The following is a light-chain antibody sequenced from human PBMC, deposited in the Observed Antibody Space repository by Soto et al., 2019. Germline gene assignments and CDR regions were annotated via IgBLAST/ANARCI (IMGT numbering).Light chain of an antibody. CDR1: SSDVGGYEY. Sequence: QSALTQPASVSVSPGQSITSSCTGGSSDVGGYEYVSWYQHHPGKAPKLIIYEVSHRPSGVSDRFSASKFGNTASLTISGLQAEDEADYYCSSHTSTRTLYVFGTGTKVTVL. J-gene: IGLJ1*01. V-gene: IGLV2-14*01. CDR3: SSHTSTRTLYV. CDR2: EVS.